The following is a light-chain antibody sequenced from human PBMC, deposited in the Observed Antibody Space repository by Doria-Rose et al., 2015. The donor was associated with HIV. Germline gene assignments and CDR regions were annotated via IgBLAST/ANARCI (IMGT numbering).Light chain of an antibody. CDR2: DGS. V-gene: IGKV3-20*01. CDR3: HQYGTSWT. Sequence: EIVLTQSPGTLSLSPGERATLSCRASQSFSSTYLAWYQQKPGQAPSLLIYDGSTRATGVPDRFSASGSGTDFTLTINRLEPVDFALYCCHQYGTSWTSGQGTKVEI. J-gene: IGKJ1*01. CDR1: QSFSSTY.